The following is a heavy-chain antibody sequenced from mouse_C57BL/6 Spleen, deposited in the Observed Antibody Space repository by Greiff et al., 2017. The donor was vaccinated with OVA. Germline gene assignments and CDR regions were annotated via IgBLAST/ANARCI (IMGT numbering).Heavy chain of an antibody. V-gene: IGHV5-9-1*02. CDR3: TRDNYSNPWFAY. Sequence: EVQGVESGEGLVKPGGSLKLSCAASGFTFSSYAMSWVRQTPEKRLEWVAYISSGGDYIDYADTVKGRFTISRDNARNTLYLQMSSLKSEDTAMYYCTRDNYSNPWFAYWGQGTLVTVSA. CDR1: GFTFSSYA. J-gene: IGHJ3*01. CDR2: ISSGGDYI. D-gene: IGHD2-5*01.